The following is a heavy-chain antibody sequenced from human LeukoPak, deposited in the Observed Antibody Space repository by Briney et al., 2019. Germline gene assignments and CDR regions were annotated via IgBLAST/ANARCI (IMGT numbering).Heavy chain of an antibody. CDR3: ARRYSSGWYWNAFDI. J-gene: IGHJ3*02. CDR2: IIPMFGTT. V-gene: IGHV1-69*05. Sequence: SVKVSCKASGGFFNTYAISWVRQAPGQGLDWMGGIIPMFGTTNYAQKLQGRVTITTDESRTTAYMELSSLRSEDTAVYYCARRYSSGWYWNAFDIWGQGTMVTVSS. D-gene: IGHD6-19*01. CDR1: GGFFNTYA.